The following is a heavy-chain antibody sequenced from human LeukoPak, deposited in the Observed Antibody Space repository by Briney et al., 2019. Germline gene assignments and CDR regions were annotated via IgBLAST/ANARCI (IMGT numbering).Heavy chain of an antibody. CDR3: ARGQGYCSGGSCYSGYYYYYMDV. D-gene: IGHD2-15*01. CDR1: GYTFTSYD. J-gene: IGHJ6*03. CDR2: MNPNIGNT. Sequence: ASVKVSCKASGYTFTSYDINWVRQATGQGLEWMGWMNPNIGNTGYAHKFQVRVTMHRHTSISSASMELSSLRSEDTEVYYCARGQGYCSGGSCYSGYYYYYMDVWGKGTTVTVSS. V-gene: IGHV1-8*01.